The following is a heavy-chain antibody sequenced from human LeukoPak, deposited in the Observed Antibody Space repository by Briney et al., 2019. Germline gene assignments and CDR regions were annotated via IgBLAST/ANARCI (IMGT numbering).Heavy chain of an antibody. CDR3: ARDAIYFGAFDI. V-gene: IGHV4-30-4*01. CDR2: IYYSGST. D-gene: IGHD2/OR15-2a*01. Sequence: MPSETLSLTCTVSGGSISSGDYYWRWIRQPPGKGLEWIGYIYYSGSTYYNPSLKSRVTISVDTSKSQFSLKLSSVTAADTAVYYCARDAIYFGAFDIWGQGTMVTVSS. CDR1: GGSISSGDYY. J-gene: IGHJ3*02.